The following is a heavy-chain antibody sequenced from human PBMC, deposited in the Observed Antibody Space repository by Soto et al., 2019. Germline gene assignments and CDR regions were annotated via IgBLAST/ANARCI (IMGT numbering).Heavy chain of an antibody. CDR1: VYTYTSYG. J-gene: IGHJ4*02. V-gene: IGHV1-18*04. Sequence: ASVKVSCKASVYTYTSYGISWVRQAPGQGLEWMGWISVYNGDTKYAQKLQGRVTMTTDTSTSTAYMELRSLRSDDTAVYYCAKSSGAVAGYYFDYWGQGTLVTVSS. D-gene: IGHD6-19*01. CDR3: AKSSGAVAGYYFDY. CDR2: ISVYNGDT.